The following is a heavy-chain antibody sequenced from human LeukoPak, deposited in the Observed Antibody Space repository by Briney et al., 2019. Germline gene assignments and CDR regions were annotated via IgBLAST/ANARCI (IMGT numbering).Heavy chain of an antibody. V-gene: IGHV1-2*02. Sequence: ASVKVSCKASGYTFTGYYMHWVRQAPGQGLEWMGWINPNSGGTNYAQKFQGRVTMTRDTSISTAYMELSRLRSDDTAVYYCAREICSGGSCYSAVDYWGQGTLVTVSS. D-gene: IGHD2-15*01. CDR3: AREICSGGSCYSAVDY. J-gene: IGHJ4*02. CDR1: GYTFTGYY. CDR2: INPNSGGT.